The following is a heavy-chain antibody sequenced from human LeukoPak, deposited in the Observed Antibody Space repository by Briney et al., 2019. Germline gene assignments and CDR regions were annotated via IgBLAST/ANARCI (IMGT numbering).Heavy chain of an antibody. V-gene: IGHV3-48*03. J-gene: IGHJ4*02. D-gene: IGHD3-22*01. CDR1: GFTFSSYE. CDR2: INSRGSTI. Sequence: GGSLRLSCAASGFTFSSYEMNWVRQAPGKGLEWVSFINSRGSTIYYVDSVKGRFTISRDNAKNSLYLQMNSLRAEDTAVYYCARGDPLDYYDSSGFDYWGQGTLVTVSS. CDR3: ARGDPLDYYDSSGFDY.